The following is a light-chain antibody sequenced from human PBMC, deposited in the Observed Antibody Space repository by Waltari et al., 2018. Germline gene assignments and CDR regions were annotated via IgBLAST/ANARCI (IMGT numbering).Light chain of an antibody. CDR2: DAS. J-gene: IGKJ4*01. V-gene: IGKV3-11*01. CDR1: QSISSY. Sequence: EIVLTQSPATLSLSPGERATLSCRASQSISSYLAWYQQKPGQAPRLLIYDASNRATGIPARFSGSGSGTDFTLTISSLEPEDFAVYYCQHRKNWPLTFGGGTKVGIK. CDR3: QHRKNWPLT.